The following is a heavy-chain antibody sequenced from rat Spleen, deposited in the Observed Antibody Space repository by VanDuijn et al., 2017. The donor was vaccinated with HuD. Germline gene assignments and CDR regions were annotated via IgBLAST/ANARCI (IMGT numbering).Heavy chain of an antibody. CDR3: TTGEGAGFDY. CDR2: ISTGGDST. J-gene: IGHJ2*01. Sequence: EVQLVESGGGLVQPGRSLILSCAASGFTFSNYYMAWVRQAPTKGLEWVAYISTGGDSTYYRDSVKGRFTISRDNAKSALYLQMDSLRSEDTATYYCTTGEGAGFDYWGQGVMVTVSS. V-gene: IGHV5-27*01. D-gene: IGHD1-11*01. CDR1: GFTFSNYY.